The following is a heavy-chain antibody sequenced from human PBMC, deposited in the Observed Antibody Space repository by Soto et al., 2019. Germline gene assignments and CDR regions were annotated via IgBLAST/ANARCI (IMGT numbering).Heavy chain of an antibody. CDR2: INDSGST. D-gene: IGHD4-17*01. CDR3: ARSQTTVTSYDY. V-gene: IGHV4-34*01. Sequence: PSETLSLTCAVYGGSVRGSYWSWIRQPPGKGLEWIGEINDSGSTKYNPSLKSRVTISVDTSKNQFSLKLSSVTAADTAVYYCARSQTTVTSYDYWGQGTLVTVSS. CDR1: GGSVRGSY. J-gene: IGHJ4*02.